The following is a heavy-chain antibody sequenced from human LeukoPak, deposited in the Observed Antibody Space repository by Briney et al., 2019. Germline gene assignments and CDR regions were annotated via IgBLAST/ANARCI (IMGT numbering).Heavy chain of an antibody. CDR2: ISGSGAVT. CDR3: ARHGASSHDS. D-gene: IGHD6-13*01. CDR1: EFTFTSYA. Sequence: GGPRRLSCAAPEFTFTSYAMSWFPQAPGKGLKWVSAISGSGAVTHYADSVKGRFTISRDDSKNTLYLQMNSLRAEDTAVYYCARHGASSHDSWGQGTLVTVSS. J-gene: IGHJ4*02. V-gene: IGHV3-23*01.